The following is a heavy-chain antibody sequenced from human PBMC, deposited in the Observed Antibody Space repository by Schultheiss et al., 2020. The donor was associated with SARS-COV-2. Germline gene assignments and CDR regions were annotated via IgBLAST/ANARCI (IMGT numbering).Heavy chain of an antibody. J-gene: IGHJ4*02. V-gene: IGHV3-21*04. Sequence: GGSLRLSCAASGFTFSSYAMHWVRQAPGKGLEWVSSISSSSSYIYYADSVKGRFTISRHNSKNTLYLQMNSLRAEDTAVYYCARGDGSAFYFDYWGQGTLVTVSS. CDR3: ARGDGSAFYFDY. CDR2: ISSSSSYI. CDR1: GFTFSSYA. D-gene: IGHD3-10*01.